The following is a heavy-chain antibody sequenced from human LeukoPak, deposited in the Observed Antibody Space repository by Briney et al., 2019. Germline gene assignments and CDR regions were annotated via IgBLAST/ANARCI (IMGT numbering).Heavy chain of an antibody. D-gene: IGHD3-22*01. CDR2: ISAYSLNT. J-gene: IGHJ4*02. V-gene: IGHV1-18*01. CDR1: GYTFTSYG. CDR3: ARGRTMIVVATLDY. Sequence: ASVKVSCKASGYTFTSYGISWVRQAPGQGLAWMGCISAYSLNTNYAQNFQGRVTMTTDTSTSTAYMELRSLRSDDTAVYYCARGRTMIVVATLDYWGQGTLVTVSS.